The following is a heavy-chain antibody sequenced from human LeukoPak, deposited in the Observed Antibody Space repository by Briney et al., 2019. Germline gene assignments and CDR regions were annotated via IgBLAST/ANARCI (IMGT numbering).Heavy chain of an antibody. CDR3: ARDLGQPSYYYDSSGYYVY. CDR1: GYTFTSYA. CDR2: INTNTGNP. J-gene: IGHJ4*02. D-gene: IGHD3-22*01. Sequence: GASVKVSCKASGYTFTSYAMNWVRPAPGEGLEWMGWINTNTGNPTYAQGFTGRFVFSLDTSVSTAYLPISSLKAEDTAVYYCARDLGQPSYYYDSSGYYVYWGQGTLVTVSS. V-gene: IGHV7-4-1*02.